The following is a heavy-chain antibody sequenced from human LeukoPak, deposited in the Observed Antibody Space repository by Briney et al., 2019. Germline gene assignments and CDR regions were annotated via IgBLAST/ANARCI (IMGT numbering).Heavy chain of an antibody. CDR3: ARLWSIAARPVGWFDP. D-gene: IGHD6-6*01. CDR1: GFTFSSYA. J-gene: IGHJ5*02. V-gene: IGHV4-4*09. Sequence: PGGSLRLSCAASGFTFSSYAMSWIRQSPGKGLEWIGYIYTSGSTNYNPSLKSRVTISVDTSKNQFSLKLSSVTAADTAVYYCARLWSIAARPVGWFDPWGQGTLVTVSS. CDR2: IYTSGST.